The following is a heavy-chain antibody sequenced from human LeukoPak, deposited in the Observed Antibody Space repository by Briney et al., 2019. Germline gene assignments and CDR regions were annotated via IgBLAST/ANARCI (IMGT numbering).Heavy chain of an antibody. CDR3: ARDSPYSSGWGAFDI. CDR2: ISYDGSNK. D-gene: IGHD6-19*01. V-gene: IGHV3-30*04. J-gene: IGHJ3*02. CDR1: GFTFSSYP. Sequence: GGYLRLSCAASGFTFSSYPMHWVRQAPGKGLEWVAVISYDGSNKYYADSLKGRFTVSRDNSKNTLYLEMNSPRAEDTAVYYCARDSPYSSGWGAFDIWGQGTMVAVSS.